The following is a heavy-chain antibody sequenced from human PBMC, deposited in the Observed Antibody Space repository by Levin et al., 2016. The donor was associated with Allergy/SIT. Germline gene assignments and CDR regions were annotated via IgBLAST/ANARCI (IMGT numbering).Heavy chain of an antibody. CDR3: ARQYLVRGRFDY. CDR1: GDSVSSNSAA. D-gene: IGHD3-10*01. Sequence: SQTLSLTCAISGDSVSSNSAAWNWIRQSPSRGLEWLGRTYYRSTWYNDYAVSVKSRMTINSDTSKNQFSLQLNSVTPEDTAVYYCARQYLVRGRFDYWGQGTLVTVSS. V-gene: IGHV6-1*01. CDR2: TYYRSTWYN. J-gene: IGHJ4*02.